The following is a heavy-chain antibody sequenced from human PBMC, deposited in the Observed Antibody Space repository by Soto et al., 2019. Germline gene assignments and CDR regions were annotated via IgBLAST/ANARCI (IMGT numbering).Heavy chain of an antibody. Sequence: PSETLSLTCAVSGGSISTSNLWTWVRQPPGKGLEWIGEIYHSGSTNYNPSLKSRVTISVDKSKNQFSLKLNSVTAADTAVYYCARGQWVWGSYSPPYYFDYWGQGTLVTVSS. CDR1: GGSISTSNL. CDR2: IYHSGST. D-gene: IGHD3-16*01. CDR3: ARGQWVWGSYSPPYYFDY. V-gene: IGHV4-4*02. J-gene: IGHJ4*02.